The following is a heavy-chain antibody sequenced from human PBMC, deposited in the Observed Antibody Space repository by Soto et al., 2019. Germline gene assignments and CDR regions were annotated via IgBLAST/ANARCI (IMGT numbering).Heavy chain of an antibody. CDR3: ARHGFGPLHGLVDV. Sequence: QVQLQESGPGLVKPSETLSLTCTVSGGSITNYYCSWFRQPPGKGLEWIGYIQYNGYSAYNLSLKRRVTMSMDTPKTQFSLMVGSVTATDTAVYYCARHGFGPLHGLVDVWGQGTTVIVSS. J-gene: IGHJ6*02. D-gene: IGHD3-10*01. CDR1: GGSITNYY. CDR2: IQYNGYS. V-gene: IGHV4-59*08.